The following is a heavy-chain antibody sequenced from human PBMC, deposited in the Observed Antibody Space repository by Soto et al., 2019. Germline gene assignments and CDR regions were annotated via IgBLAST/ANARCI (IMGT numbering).Heavy chain of an antibody. CDR3: ARWILTGYYYWFDP. CDR2: ISAHNGNT. Sequence: GASVKVSCKASGYTFTSYAITWVRQAPGQGLEWLGWISAHNGNTNYAQKLQGRVTMTTDTSTSTAYMELRSLRSDDTAVYYCARWILTGYYYWFDPWGQGTPVTVSS. V-gene: IGHV1-18*01. D-gene: IGHD3-9*01. J-gene: IGHJ5*02. CDR1: GYTFTSYA.